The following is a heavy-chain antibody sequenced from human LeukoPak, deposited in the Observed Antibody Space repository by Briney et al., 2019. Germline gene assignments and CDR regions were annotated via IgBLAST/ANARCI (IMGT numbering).Heavy chain of an antibody. J-gene: IGHJ4*02. D-gene: IGHD6-19*01. Sequence: SLRLSCTSSGFTFGDYAMSWFRQAPGKGLEWVAFIRNRVYGGSTEYAASVKGRFTISRDDSKSIAYLQMNSLKIEDTAIYYCTRDRRAQSSGWYVPDFDCWGQGTLVTVSS. CDR1: GFTFGDYA. CDR2: IRNRVYGGST. CDR3: TRDRRAQSSGWYVPDFDC. V-gene: IGHV3-49*03.